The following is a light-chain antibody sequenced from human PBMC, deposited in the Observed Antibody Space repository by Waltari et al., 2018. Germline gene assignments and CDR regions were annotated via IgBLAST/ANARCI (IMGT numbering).Light chain of an antibody. CDR2: GAS. Sequence: EIVLTPSPGTLSLSPGERATLSCRARQSVSGTYFAWYQEKPGQAPRRLNYGASSSATGIPDRFSACGSGTDFTHNISRLESEDFAVYYCQQYGSSPWTFGQGTKVEIK. CDR1: QSVSGTY. J-gene: IGKJ1*01. V-gene: IGKV3-20*01. CDR3: QQYGSSPWT.